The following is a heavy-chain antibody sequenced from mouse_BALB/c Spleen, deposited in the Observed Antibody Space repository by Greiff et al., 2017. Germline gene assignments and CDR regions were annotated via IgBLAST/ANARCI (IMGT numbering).Heavy chain of an antibody. CDR2: IYPGNGDT. V-gene: IGHV1-12*01. Sequence: QVQLQQPGAELVKPGASVKMSCKASGYTFTSYNMHWVKQTPGQGLEWIGAIYPGNGDTSYNQKFKGKATLTADKSSSTAYMQLSSLTSEDSAVYYCARRAPRYWYFDVWGAGTTVTVSS. J-gene: IGHJ1*01. CDR3: ARRAPRYWYFDV. CDR1: GYTFTSYN. D-gene: IGHD3-3*01.